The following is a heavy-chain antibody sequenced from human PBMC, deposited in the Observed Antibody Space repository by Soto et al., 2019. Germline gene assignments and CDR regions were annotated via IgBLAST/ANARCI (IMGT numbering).Heavy chain of an antibody. CDR1: GGSFSGYY. Sequence: SETLSLTCAVYGGSFSGYYWSWIRQPPGKGLEWIGEINHSGSTNYNPSLKSRVTISVDTSKNQFSLKLSSVTAADTAVYYCARGARITIFGVVNVRWFDPRGQGTLVTVSS. J-gene: IGHJ5*02. V-gene: IGHV4-34*01. D-gene: IGHD3-3*01. CDR2: INHSGST. CDR3: ARGARITIFGVVNVRWFDP.